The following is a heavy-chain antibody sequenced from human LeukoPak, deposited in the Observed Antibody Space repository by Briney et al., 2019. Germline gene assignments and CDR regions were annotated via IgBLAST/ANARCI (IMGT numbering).Heavy chain of an antibody. CDR1: GFTFNRYG. V-gene: IGHV3-30*02. D-gene: IGHD3-3*01. J-gene: IGHJ6*03. CDR3: AKDSQYHDFWSGYSGYYYYYMDV. CDR2: IRYDGSNK. Sequence: GGSLRLSCAPSGFTFNRYGMQWLRQAPGKGLDRVSFIRYDGSNKYYADSVKGRFTISRDNSKNTLYLQMNSLRAEDTAVYYCAKDSQYHDFWSGYSGYYYYYMDVWGKGTTVTVSS.